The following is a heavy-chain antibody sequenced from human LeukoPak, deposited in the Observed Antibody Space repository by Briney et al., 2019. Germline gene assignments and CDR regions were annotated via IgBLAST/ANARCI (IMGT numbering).Heavy chain of an antibody. Sequence: SETQSLTCTVSGGSISSYYWSWIRQPPGKGLEWIGYIYYSGSTNYNPSLKSRVTISVDTSKNQFSLKLSSVTAADTAVYYCARDDSGSLDYWGQGTLVTVSS. CDR1: GGSISSYY. CDR3: ARDDSGSLDY. D-gene: IGHD1-26*01. J-gene: IGHJ4*02. V-gene: IGHV4-59*01. CDR2: IYYSGST.